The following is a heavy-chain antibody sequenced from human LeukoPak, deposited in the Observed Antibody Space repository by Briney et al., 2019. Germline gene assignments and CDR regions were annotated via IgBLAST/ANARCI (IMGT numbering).Heavy chain of an antibody. CDR1: GFTLSSYW. CDR3: ARDSYYDSSGYYDWSYYYGMDV. CDR2: IKQDGSEK. J-gene: IGHJ6*02. Sequence: GGSLRLSCAASGFTLSSYWMSWVRQAPGKGLEWVANIKQDGSEKYYVDSVKGRFTISRDNAKNSLYLQMNSLRAEDTAVYYCARDSYYDSSGYYDWSYYYGMDVWGQGTTVTVSS. V-gene: IGHV3-7*01. D-gene: IGHD3-22*01.